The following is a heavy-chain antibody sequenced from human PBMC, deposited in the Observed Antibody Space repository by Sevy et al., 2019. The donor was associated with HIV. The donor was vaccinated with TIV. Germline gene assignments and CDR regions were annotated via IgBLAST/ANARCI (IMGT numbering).Heavy chain of an antibody. D-gene: IGHD3-16*01. J-gene: IGHJ4*02. Sequence: GGSLRLSCAASGFTFSAYWMNWVRQAPGKGLEWVANIKSDGSDKDYVDSVEGGFTISRDNAKNTLYLQMNSLRVEDTAVYYCAQETVGRFDSWGQGTLVTVSS. CDR1: GFTFSAYW. CDR3: AQETVGRFDS. CDR2: IKSDGSDK. V-gene: IGHV3-7*01.